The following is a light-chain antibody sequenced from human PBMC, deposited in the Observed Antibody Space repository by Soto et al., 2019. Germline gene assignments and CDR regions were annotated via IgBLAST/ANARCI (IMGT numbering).Light chain of an antibody. V-gene: IGKV4-1*01. J-gene: IGKJ2*01. CDR2: WAS. Sequence: DIVMSQSPDSLPVSLGERATINCRSSQSLLYGGNDRDYLAWYQVKPGQPPKVLIYWASTREAGVPDRFSGSGSGTHFTLTISSLQAEDVATYYCQQYYTTPQTFGQGTKVDI. CDR3: QQYYTTPQT. CDR1: QSLLYGGNDRDY.